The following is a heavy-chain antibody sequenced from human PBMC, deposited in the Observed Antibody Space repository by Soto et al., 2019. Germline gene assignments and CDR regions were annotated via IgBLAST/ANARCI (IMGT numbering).Heavy chain of an antibody. Sequence: VASVKVSCKASGYTFTSYDINWVRQATGQGLEWMGWMNPNSGNTGYAQKFQGRVTMTRNTSISTAYMELSSLRSEDTAVYYCASDTDILTGYYRGQNAFDIWGQGTMVTVSS. D-gene: IGHD3-9*01. J-gene: IGHJ3*02. V-gene: IGHV1-8*01. CDR2: MNPNSGNT. CDR3: ASDTDILTGYYRGQNAFDI. CDR1: GYTFTSYD.